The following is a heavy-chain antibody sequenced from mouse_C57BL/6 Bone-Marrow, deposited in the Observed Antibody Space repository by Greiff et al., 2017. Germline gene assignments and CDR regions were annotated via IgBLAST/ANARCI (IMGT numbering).Heavy chain of an antibody. CDR3: GIGGYDEGSFYFDD. CDR1: GYTFTSYW. D-gene: IGHD2-2*01. Sequence: VQLQQPGTELVKPGASVKLSCKASGYTFTSYWMHWVKQRPGQGLEWIGNINPSNGGTNYNEKFKSKATLTVDKSSSTAYMQLSSLASEDSAVYDWGIGGYDEGSFYFDDWGQGTTLTVSS. V-gene: IGHV1-53*01. J-gene: IGHJ2*01. CDR2: INPSNGGT.